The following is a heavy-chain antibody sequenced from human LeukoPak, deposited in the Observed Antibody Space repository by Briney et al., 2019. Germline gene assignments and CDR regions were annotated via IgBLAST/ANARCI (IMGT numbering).Heavy chain of an antibody. CDR1: GFTLSSYE. D-gene: IGHD6-19*01. Sequence: QAGGSLRLSCTVSGFTLSSYEMTWFRQAPGKGLEWVSSIEYSDTGGHYADSVQGRFTIFKDNPKNTLYLQLNSLRAEDTAIYYCTRNSGWYGISWGQGTLVTVSS. J-gene: IGHJ4*02. V-gene: IGHV3-23*01. CDR3: TRNSGWYGIS. CDR2: IEYSDTGG.